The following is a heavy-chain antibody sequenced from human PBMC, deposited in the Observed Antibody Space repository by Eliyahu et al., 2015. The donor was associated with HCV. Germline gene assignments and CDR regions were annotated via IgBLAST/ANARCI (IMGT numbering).Heavy chain of an antibody. CDR2: ISWDSGNI. CDR1: GFTLDDYG. J-gene: IGHJ6*02. CDR3: VKDIGDV. V-gene: IGHV3-9*01. Sequence: EEQLVESGGASVQPGRSLRLSCAASGFTLDDYGMPWVRQAPGKGLGWVSSISWDSGNIGYAQSVKGRFTISRDNARSSLYLQMNRLRPEDTALYYCVKDIGDVWGQGTTVTVSS.